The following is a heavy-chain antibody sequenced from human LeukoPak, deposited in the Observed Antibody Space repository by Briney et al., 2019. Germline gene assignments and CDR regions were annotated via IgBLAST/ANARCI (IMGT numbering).Heavy chain of an antibody. CDR2: LYPSGST. CDR3: ARGRYQPLKY. V-gene: IGHV4-61*02. CDR1: GGSVSSGNYY. D-gene: IGHD2-2*01. J-gene: IGHJ4*02. Sequence: PSQALSLTCTVSGGSVSSGNYYWSWIRQPAGKGLEWIGRLYPSGSTNYNPSLKSRVTISVDTSKNHFSLKLSSVTAADTAVYYCARGRYQPLKYWGQGTLVTVSS.